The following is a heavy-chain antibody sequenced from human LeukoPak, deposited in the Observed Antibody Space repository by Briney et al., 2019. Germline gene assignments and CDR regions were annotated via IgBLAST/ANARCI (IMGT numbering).Heavy chain of an antibody. CDR1: GFTFSSYE. Sequence: PGGSLRLSCEASGFTFSSYEMSWVRQAPGKGMEWVSYISTGGDTIHYADFVKGRFTISRDNAKKSLYLQMNSLRAEDTAVYYCARPLGYSGSGSYYADWGQGTLVTVSA. D-gene: IGHD3-10*01. CDR2: ISTGGDTI. CDR3: ARPLGYSGSGSYYAD. V-gene: IGHV3-48*03. J-gene: IGHJ4*02.